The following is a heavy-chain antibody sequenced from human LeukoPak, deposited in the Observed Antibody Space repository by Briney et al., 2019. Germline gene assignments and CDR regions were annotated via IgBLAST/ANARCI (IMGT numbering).Heavy chain of an antibody. CDR2: IYYSGST. Sequence: ASETLSLTCTVSGGSISSGGYYWSWIRQHPGKGLEWIGYIYYSGSTYYNPSLKSRVTISVDTSKNQFSLKLSSVTAADTAVYYCARDGTAMAIDYWGQGTLVTVSS. D-gene: IGHD5-18*01. CDR3: ARDGTAMAIDY. V-gene: IGHV4-31*03. J-gene: IGHJ4*02. CDR1: GGSISSGGYY.